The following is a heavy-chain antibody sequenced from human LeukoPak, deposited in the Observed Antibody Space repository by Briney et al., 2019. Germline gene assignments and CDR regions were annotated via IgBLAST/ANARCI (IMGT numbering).Heavy chain of an antibody. CDR3: ARTDDYSPDYHYYMDV. D-gene: IGHD4-11*01. V-gene: IGHV4-38-2*01. CDR1: GYSISSGYY. J-gene: IGHJ6*03. Sequence: PSETLSLTCAVSGYSISSGYYWGWIRQPPGKGLEWIGSIYHSGSTYYNPSLKSRVTISVDTSKNQFSLKLSSVTAADTAVYYCARTDDYSPDYHYYMDVWGKGTTVTVSS. CDR2: IYHSGST.